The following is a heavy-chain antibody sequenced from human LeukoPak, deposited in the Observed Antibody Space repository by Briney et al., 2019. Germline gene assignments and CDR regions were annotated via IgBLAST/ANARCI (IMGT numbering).Heavy chain of an antibody. D-gene: IGHD3-22*01. V-gene: IGHV3-23*01. CDR2: ISGSGDNT. CDR1: GFTLSSYA. CDR3: AKGSSYDSSGSFYFDY. Sequence: PGGSLRLSCAASGFTLSSYAMSWGRPAPGEGLGGVSGISGSGDNTYYADSVKGPFTISRDKSKNTLYVQVNSLGTDDTAAYSCAKGSSYDSSGSFYFDYWGQRSLVTASS. J-gene: IGHJ4*02.